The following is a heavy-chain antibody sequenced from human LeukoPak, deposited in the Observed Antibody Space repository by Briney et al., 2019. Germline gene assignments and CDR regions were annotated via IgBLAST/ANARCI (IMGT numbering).Heavy chain of an antibody. Sequence: SETLSLTCTVSGGSISSSSYYWGWIRQPPGKGLEWIGSIYYSGSTYYNPSLKSRVTISVDTSKNQFSLKLSSVTAADTAAYYCARDGYRIAAAGTENWFDPWGQGTLVTVSS. CDR3: ARDGYRIAAAGTENWFDP. D-gene: IGHD6-13*01. J-gene: IGHJ5*02. CDR2: IYYSGST. V-gene: IGHV4-39*02. CDR1: GGSISSSSYY.